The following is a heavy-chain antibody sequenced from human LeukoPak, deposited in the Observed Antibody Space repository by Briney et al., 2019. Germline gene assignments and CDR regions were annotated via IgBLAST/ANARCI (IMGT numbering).Heavy chain of an antibody. J-gene: IGHJ4*02. CDR3: ARHRTIYYDSSGYWV. V-gene: IGHV4-39*01. CDR2: MYYSGST. CDR1: GGSIHRSSYY. D-gene: IGHD3-22*01. Sequence: SETLSLTCTVSGGSIHRSSYYWGWIRQPPGKGLEWIGSMYYSGSTYYNPSLKSRVTISVDTSKNQFSLKLSSAPAADTAVYYCARHRTIYYDSSGYWVWGQGTLVTVSS.